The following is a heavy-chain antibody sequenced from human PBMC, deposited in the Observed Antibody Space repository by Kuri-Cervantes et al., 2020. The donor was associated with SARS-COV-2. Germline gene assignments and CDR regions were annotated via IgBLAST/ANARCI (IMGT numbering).Heavy chain of an antibody. CDR2: ISAYNGNT. CDR1: GYTFTSYG. Sequence: ASVKVSCKASGYTFTSYGISWVRQAPGQGLEWMGWISAYNGNTNYAQKLQGRVTMTTDTSTSTAHMELSSLRSEDTAVYYCAREGSGYYYYYMDVWGKGTTVTVSS. V-gene: IGHV1-18*01. CDR3: AREGSGYYYYYMDV. D-gene: IGHD3-10*01. J-gene: IGHJ6*03.